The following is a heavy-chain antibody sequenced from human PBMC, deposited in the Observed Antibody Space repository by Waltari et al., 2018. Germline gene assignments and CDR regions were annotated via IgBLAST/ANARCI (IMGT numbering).Heavy chain of an antibody. Sequence: EVQLVESGGGLVQPGGSLKLSCAASGFTFSAHWMAWVRQAPGKGLGWVASINEDGSETYCADSLKGRCTISRDNVNNSLYLQMNGLRAEDTAVYHCTRNALYYETNGPQRGGEYWGQGTLVTVSS. V-gene: IGHV3-7*01. J-gene: IGHJ4*02. CDR1: GFTFSAHW. CDR2: INEDGSET. CDR3: TRNALYYETNGPQRGGEY. D-gene: IGHD3-22*01.